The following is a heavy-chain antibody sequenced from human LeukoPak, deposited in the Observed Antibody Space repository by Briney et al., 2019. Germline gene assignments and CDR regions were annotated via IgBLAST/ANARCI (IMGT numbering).Heavy chain of an antibody. D-gene: IGHD4-17*01. Sequence: SGTLSLTCAVSGGSISSSNWWSWVRQPPGKGLEWIGEINHSGSTNYNPSLKSRVTISVDTSKNQFSLKLSSVTAADTAVYYCARATLTTVTTGGDFDYWGQGTLVTVSS. CDR2: INHSGST. CDR3: ARATLTTVTTGGDFDY. J-gene: IGHJ4*02. V-gene: IGHV4-4*02. CDR1: GGSISSSNW.